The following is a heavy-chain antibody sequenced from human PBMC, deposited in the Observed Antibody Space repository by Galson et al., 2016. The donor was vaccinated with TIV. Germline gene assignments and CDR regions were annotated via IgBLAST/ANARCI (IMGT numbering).Heavy chain of an antibody. Sequence: SVKVPCKASTYTSTNYYMHWVRQAPGQGLEWMGIISPSGTRTTFAQNFQGRLTKTRDTSTSTVYMDLSSLKSEDTAVYYGAGGGTDYGGSGYLDYWGQGTLLTVSS. D-gene: IGHD4-23*01. CDR1: TYTSTNYY. V-gene: IGHV1-46*01. J-gene: IGHJ4*02. CDR3: AGGGTDYGGSGYLDY. CDR2: ISPSGTRT.